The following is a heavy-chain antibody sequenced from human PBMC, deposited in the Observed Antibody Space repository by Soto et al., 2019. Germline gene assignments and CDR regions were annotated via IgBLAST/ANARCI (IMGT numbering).Heavy chain of an antibody. J-gene: IGHJ4*02. V-gene: IGHV3-21*01. CDR3: ARDYDYVWGSYRYPLGY. D-gene: IGHD3-16*02. CDR1: GFTFSSYS. CDR2: ISSSSSYI. Sequence: GGSLRLSCAASGFTFSSYSMNWVRQAPGKGLEWVSSISSSSSYIYYADSVKGRFTISRDNAKNSLYLQMNSLRAEDTAVYYCARDYDYVWGSYRYPLGYWGQGTLVTVSS.